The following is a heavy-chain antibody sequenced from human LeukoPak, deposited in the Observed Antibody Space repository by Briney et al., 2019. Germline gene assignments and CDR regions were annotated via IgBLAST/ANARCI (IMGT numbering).Heavy chain of an antibody. D-gene: IGHD3-10*01. CDR3: ARAGAWQIDP. CDR2: TYHSGST. CDR1: GGPIRDFY. V-gene: IGHV4-59*01. J-gene: IGHJ5*02. Sequence: PSETLSLTCTVSGGPIRDFYWSWIRLPPGKGLEWIGYTYHSGSTSYNPSLESRVAISVDKSKNQFSLKLKSVTAADTAVYYCARAGAWQIDPWGQGTLVTVSS.